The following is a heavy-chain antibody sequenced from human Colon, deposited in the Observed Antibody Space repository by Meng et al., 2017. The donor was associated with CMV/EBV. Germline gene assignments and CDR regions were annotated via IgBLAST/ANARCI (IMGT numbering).Heavy chain of an antibody. CDR1: GFTFNSYI. CDR2: ISSRSTYI. CDR3: ARDRGHNNGYAFDY. J-gene: IGHJ4*02. V-gene: IGHV3-21*01. Sequence: GSLRLSCAASGFTFNSYIMNWVRQAPGKGLEWVSSISSRSTYISYADSLKGRFTISRDNAKNSVYLQMNSLRVEDTAVYYCARDRGHNNGYAFDYWGQGTLVTVSS. D-gene: IGHD5-18*01.